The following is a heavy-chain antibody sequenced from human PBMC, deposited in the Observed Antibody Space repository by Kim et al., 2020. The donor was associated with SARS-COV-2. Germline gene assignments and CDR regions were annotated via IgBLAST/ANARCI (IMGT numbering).Heavy chain of an antibody. CDR2: IYYSGST. V-gene: IGHV4-59*13. J-gene: IGHJ6*02. D-gene: IGHD6-25*01. CDR3: AGDMGSGWAFYGMDV. Sequence: SETLSLTCTVSGGSISSYYWSWIRQPPGKGLEWIGYIYYSGSTNYNPSLKSRVTISVDTSKNQFSLKLSSVTAADTAVYYCAGDMGSGWAFYGMDVWGQGTTVTVSS. CDR1: GGSISSYY.